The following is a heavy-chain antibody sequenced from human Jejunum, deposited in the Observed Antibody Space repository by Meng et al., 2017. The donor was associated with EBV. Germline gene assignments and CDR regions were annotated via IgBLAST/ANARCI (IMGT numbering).Heavy chain of an antibody. Sequence: GQLVQSGGEVMQPGSSVRVSCKASGCTFSTYSFSWVRQAPGKGLEWMAGVIPIVATANYAQKLQGRVTITAGKSKSTAYIELRSLRSDDTAVYYCARSFGGIVADYFDYWGQGTLVTGSS. D-gene: IGHD3-16*02. CDR3: ARSFGGIVADYFDY. CDR1: GCTFSTYS. V-gene: IGHV1-69*06. J-gene: IGHJ4*02. CDR2: VIPIVATA.